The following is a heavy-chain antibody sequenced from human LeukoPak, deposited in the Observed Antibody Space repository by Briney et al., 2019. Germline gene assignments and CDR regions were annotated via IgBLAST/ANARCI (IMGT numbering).Heavy chain of an antibody. CDR1: GGTFSSYA. V-gene: IGHV1-69*05. J-gene: IGHJ4*02. CDR3: ARGLGSSGYYSYFDY. CDR2: IIPIFGTA. D-gene: IGHD3-22*01. Sequence: ASVKVSCKASGGTFSSYAINWVRQAPGQGLELMGGIIPIFGTANYAQKFQGRVTITTDESTSTAYMELSSLRSEDTAVYYCARGLGSSGYYSYFDYWGQGTLVTVSS.